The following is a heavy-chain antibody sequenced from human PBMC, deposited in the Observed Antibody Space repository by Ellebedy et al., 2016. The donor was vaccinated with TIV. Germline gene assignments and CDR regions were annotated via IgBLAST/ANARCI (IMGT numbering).Heavy chain of an antibody. V-gene: IGHV4-4*07. CDR2: IYTSGYT. CDR1: GGSSSSYY. D-gene: IGHD1-26*01. CDR3: ARLYSGSSYHYFDY. J-gene: IGHJ4*02. Sequence: MPSETLSLTCTVSGGSSSSYYCNWVRQPAGKGLEWIGRIYTSGYTNYNPSLRSRVTLSFDTSKDQFSLKLSSVTAADTAVYYCARLYSGSSYHYFDYWGQGTLIIVSS.